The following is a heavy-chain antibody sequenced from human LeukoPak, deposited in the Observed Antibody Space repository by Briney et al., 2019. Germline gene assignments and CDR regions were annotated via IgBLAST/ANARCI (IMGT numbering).Heavy chain of an antibody. D-gene: IGHD6-13*01. Sequence: SETLSLTCTVSGGSISSSSYYWGWIRQPPGKGLEWIGSIYYSGNTYYNPSLKSRVTISVDTSKNQFSLKLSSVTAADTAVYYCAASTCSSSWYLNWFDPWGQGTLVTVSS. J-gene: IGHJ5*02. V-gene: IGHV4-39*01. CDR1: GGSISSSSYY. CDR3: AASTCSSSWYLNWFDP. CDR2: IYYSGNT.